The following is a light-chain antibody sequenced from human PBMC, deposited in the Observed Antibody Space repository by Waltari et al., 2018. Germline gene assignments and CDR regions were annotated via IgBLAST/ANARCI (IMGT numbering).Light chain of an antibody. CDR2: ADS. J-gene: IGLJ1*01. CDR3: QTWDSNIFV. CDR1: HLGSKW. Sequence: SFELTQPSSVSVSPGQTASIACSGDHLGSKWTSGYQQKAGQSPVLVIYADSERPSGVPGPFSAARSGDTVTLNISGTQDLDEANYYCQTWDSNIFVFGPGTKVTVL. V-gene: IGLV3-1*01.